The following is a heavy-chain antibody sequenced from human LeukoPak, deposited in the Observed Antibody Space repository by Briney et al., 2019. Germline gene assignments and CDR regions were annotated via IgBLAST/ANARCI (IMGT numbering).Heavy chain of an antibody. V-gene: IGHV3-74*01. D-gene: IGHD6-13*01. CDR1: GFTLSTYW. Sequence: GGSLRLSCAASGFTLSTYWMHWVRQGPGKGLVWVSCINSDGSRTTYADSVKGRFTISRDNAKNTLYLQMNTLRVEDTAVYFCARGSWSAADTNIDYWGQGTLVAVSS. CDR2: INSDGSRT. J-gene: IGHJ4*02. CDR3: ARGSWSAADTNIDY.